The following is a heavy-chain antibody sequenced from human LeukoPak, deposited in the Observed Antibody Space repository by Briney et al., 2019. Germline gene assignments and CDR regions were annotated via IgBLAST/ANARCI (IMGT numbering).Heavy chain of an antibody. CDR3: ARVLLSNYDFWSGYSNWFDP. J-gene: IGHJ5*02. V-gene: IGHV4-59*01. Sequence: SETLSLTCTVSGGSISSYYWSWIRQPPGKGLEWIGNIYYSGSTNYNPSPKSRVTISVDTSKNQFSLKLSSVTAADTAVYYCARVLLSNYDFWSGYSNWFDPWGQGTLVTVSS. CDR2: IYYSGST. D-gene: IGHD3-3*01. CDR1: GGSISSYY.